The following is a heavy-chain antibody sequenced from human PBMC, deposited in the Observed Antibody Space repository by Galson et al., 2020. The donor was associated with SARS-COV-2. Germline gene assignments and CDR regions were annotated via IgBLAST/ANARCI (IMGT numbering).Heavy chain of an antibody. V-gene: IGHV4-39*01. D-gene: IGHD5-18*01. J-gene: IGHJ4*02. CDR3: ARLGGGYSYGYWATVYYFDS. CDR1: GDSISSNSHY. CDR2: MYHSGST. Sequence: SETLSLTCTVSGDSISSNSHYWGWVRQPPGKGLEWIGSMYHSGSTYYNPSLKSRLVIPIDVPKSQFSLRLRSVTAADTAVYYCARLGGGYSYGYWATVYYFDSWGQGSLVIVSS.